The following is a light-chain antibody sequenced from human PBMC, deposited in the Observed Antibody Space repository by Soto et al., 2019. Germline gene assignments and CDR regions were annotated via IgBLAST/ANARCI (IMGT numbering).Light chain of an antibody. CDR3: QKYNSAPF. V-gene: IGKV1-27*01. CDR2: AAS. J-gene: IGKJ4*01. CDR1: QGISNY. Sequence: DIQMPQYPSSLSASVGDRVTITCRASQGISNYLAWYQQKPGKVPKLLIYAASTLQSGVPSRFSGSGSGTDFTLTISSLQPEDVATYYCQKYNSAPFFGGGTKVDIK.